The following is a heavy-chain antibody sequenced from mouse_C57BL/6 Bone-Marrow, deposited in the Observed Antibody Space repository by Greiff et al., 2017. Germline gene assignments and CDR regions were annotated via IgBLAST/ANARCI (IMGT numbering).Heavy chain of an antibody. V-gene: IGHV1-76*01. CDR3: ARGEDYYGSSYSYYAMDD. D-gene: IGHD1-1*01. Sequence: QVQLQQSGAELVRPGASVKLSCKASGYTFTDYYINWVKQRPGQGLEWIARIYPGSGNTYYNEKFKGKDTLTAEKSSSTAYMQLSSLTSEDSAVYFCARGEDYYGSSYSYYAMDDGGQGTSVTVSS. J-gene: IGHJ4*01. CDR2: IYPGSGNT. CDR1: GYTFTDYY.